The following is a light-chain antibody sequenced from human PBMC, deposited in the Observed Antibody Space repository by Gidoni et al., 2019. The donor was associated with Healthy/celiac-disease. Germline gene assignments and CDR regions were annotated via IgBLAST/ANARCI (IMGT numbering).Light chain of an antibody. V-gene: IGLV8-61*01. CDR1: SGSVSTSYY. Sequence: QTVVTQEPSFSVSPGGTVTLTCGLSSGSVSTSYYPSWYQQTPGQAPRPLIYSTNTRSSGVPDRFSGSNLGNKAALTITGAQADDESDYYCVLDMGSGIWGFGGGTKLTVL. CDR3: VLDMGSGIWG. CDR2: STN. J-gene: IGLJ3*02.